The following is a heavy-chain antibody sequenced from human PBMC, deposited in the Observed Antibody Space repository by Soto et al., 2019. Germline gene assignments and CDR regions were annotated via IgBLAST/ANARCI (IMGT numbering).Heavy chain of an antibody. D-gene: IGHD3-9*01. J-gene: IGHJ6*02. CDR2: IIPILGIA. Sequence: QVQLVQSGAEVKKPGSSVKVSCKASGGTFSSYTISWVRQAPGQGLEWMGRIIPILGIANYAQKFQGRVTITADKSTSTAYMELSSLRSEDTAVYYCAREARLLRYFDWLGMDVWGQGTTVTVSS. CDR3: AREARLLRYFDWLGMDV. CDR1: GGTFSSYT. V-gene: IGHV1-69*08.